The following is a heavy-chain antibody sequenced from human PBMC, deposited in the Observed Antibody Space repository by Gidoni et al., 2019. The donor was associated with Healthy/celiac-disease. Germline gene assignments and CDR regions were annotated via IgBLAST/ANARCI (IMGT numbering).Heavy chain of an antibody. Sequence: QVQLVESGGGVVQPGRSLRLSCAASGFTFSSYAMHWVRQAPGKGLEWVAVISYDGSNKYYADSVKGRFTISRDNSKNTLYLQMNSLRAEDTAVYYCARVARGGDAFDIWGQGTMVTVSS. J-gene: IGHJ3*02. D-gene: IGHD5-12*01. CDR2: ISYDGSNK. CDR3: ARVARGGDAFDI. CDR1: GFTFSSYA. V-gene: IGHV3-30-3*01.